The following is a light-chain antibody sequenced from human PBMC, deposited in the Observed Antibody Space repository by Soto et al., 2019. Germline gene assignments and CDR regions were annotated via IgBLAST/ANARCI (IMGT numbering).Light chain of an antibody. CDR2: DAS. V-gene: IGKV1-5*01. Sequence: DLQMTQSPSTLSASVGDRVTITCRASQSISSWLAWYQQRPGKAPNLLIYDASSLKTGVPSRFSGSGSGTEFTLTISRLQPDDFATYYCQQYNSYPWTFGQGTKVEIK. CDR1: QSISSW. CDR3: QQYNSYPWT. J-gene: IGKJ1*01.